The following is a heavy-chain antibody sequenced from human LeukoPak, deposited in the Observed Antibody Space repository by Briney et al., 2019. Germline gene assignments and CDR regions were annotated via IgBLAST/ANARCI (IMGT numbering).Heavy chain of an antibody. J-gene: IGHJ5*02. V-gene: IGHV4-34*01. CDR2: VNHSGST. CDR3: ARDLVGANNWFDP. CDR1: GGSFSGYY. Sequence: PSETLSLTCAVYGGSFSGYYWSWIRQPPGKGLEWIGEVNHSGSTNYNPSLKSRVTISVDTSKNQFSLKLSSVTAADTAVYYCARDLVGANNWFDPWGQGTLVTVSS. D-gene: IGHD1-26*01.